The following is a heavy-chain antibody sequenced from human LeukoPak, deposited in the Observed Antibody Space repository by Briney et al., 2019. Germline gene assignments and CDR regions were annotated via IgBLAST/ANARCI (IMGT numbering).Heavy chain of an antibody. D-gene: IGHD3-10*01. V-gene: IGHV1-69*05. CDR3: ASASPRYREMWFGESPPNYYYYMDV. CDR1: GGTFSSYA. CDR2: IIPIFGTA. Sequence: SVKVSCKASGGTFSSYAISWVRQAPGQGLEWMGGIIPIFGTANYAQKFQGRVTITTDESTSTAYLELSSLRSEDTAVYYCASASPRYREMWFGESPPNYYYYMDVWGKGTTVTVSS. J-gene: IGHJ6*03.